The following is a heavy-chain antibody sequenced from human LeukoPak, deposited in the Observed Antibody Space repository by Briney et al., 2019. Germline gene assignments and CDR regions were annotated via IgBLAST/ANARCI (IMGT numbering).Heavy chain of an antibody. D-gene: IGHD3-3*01. CDR1: GYTFTSYG. CDR2: ISAYNGNT. Sequence: ASVKDSCKASGYTFTSYGISWVRQAPGQGLEWMGWISAYNGNTNYAQKLQGRVTMTTDTSTSTAYMELRSLRSDDTAVYYCARSYDYWSGYYPPYAFDIWGQGTMVTVSS. V-gene: IGHV1-18*01. CDR3: ARSYDYWSGYYPPYAFDI. J-gene: IGHJ3*02.